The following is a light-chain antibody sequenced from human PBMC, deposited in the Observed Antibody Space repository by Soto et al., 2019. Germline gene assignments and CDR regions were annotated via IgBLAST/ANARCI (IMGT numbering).Light chain of an antibody. CDR3: SSFAGGAHLV. CDR1: SSDIGAYNY. Sequence: QSALAQPPSASGSPGQSVTISCTGSSSDIGAYNYVYWYQQHPGKAPKLIIYDVNQRPSGVPDRFSGSKSGNTASLTVSGLQAEDEAFYYCSSFAGGAHLVFGGGTKLTVL. V-gene: IGLV2-8*01. CDR2: DVN. J-gene: IGLJ2*01.